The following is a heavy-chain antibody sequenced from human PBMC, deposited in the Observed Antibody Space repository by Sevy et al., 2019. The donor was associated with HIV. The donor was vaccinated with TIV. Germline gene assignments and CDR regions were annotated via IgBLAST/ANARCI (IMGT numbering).Heavy chain of an antibody. CDR2: ISAYNGNT. Sequence: ASVKVSCKASGYTFTSYGISWVRQAPGQGLEWMGWISAYNGNTNYAQKLQGTVTMTTDTSTSTAYMELRSLRSDDTAVYYCARDIVVVENYYYYYMDVWGKGTTVTVSS. D-gene: IGHD2-15*01. V-gene: IGHV1-18*01. CDR1: GYTFTSYG. CDR3: ARDIVVVENYYYYYMDV. J-gene: IGHJ6*03.